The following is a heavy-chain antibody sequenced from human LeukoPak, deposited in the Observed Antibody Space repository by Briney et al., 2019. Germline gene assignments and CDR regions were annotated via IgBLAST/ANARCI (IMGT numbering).Heavy chain of an antibody. J-gene: IGHJ5*02. CDR2: IWYDGSNK. CDR1: GFTFSSYG. D-gene: IGHD2-15*01. Sequence: GGSLRLSCAASGFTFSSYGMHRVRQAPGKGLEWVAVIWYDGSNKYYADSVKGRFTISRDNSKNTLYLQTNSLRAEDTAVYYCARDKAGYCSGGSCYFGWFDPWGQGTLVTVSS. CDR3: ARDKAGYCSGGSCYFGWFDP. V-gene: IGHV3-33*01.